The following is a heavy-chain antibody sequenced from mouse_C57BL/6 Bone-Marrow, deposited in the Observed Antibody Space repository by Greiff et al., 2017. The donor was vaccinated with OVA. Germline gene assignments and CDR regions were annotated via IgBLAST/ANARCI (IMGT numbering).Heavy chain of an antibody. D-gene: IGHD1-2*01. V-gene: IGHV1-15*01. CDR2: IDPETGGT. J-gene: IGHJ3*01. CDR1: GYTFTDYE. CDR3: TRGGETVGYEAY. Sequence: QVQLQQSGAELVRPGASVTLSCKASGYTFTDYEMHWVKQTPVHGLEWIGAIDPETGGTAYNQKFKGKAILTADKSSSTAYMALRSLTSEDSAVYYGTRGGETVGYEAYWGQGTLVTVSA.